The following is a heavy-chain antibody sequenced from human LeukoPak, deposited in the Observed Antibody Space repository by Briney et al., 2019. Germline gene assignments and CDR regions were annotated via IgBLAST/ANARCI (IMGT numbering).Heavy chain of an antibody. Sequence: GGSLRLSCAASGFTFSDYYMSWIRQAPGKGLEWVSYISSSVSTIYYADSVKGRFTISRDNAKNSLYLQMSSLRAEDTAVYYCAREGRCSSSSGGGCFDYWGQGTLVTVSS. CDR3: AREGRCSSSSGGGCFDY. CDR2: ISSSVSTI. J-gene: IGHJ4*02. CDR1: GFTFSDYY. D-gene: IGHD6-6*01. V-gene: IGHV3-11*01.